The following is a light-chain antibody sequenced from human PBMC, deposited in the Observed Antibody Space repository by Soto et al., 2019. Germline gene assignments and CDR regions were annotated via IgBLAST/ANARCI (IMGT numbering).Light chain of an antibody. J-gene: IGKJ1*01. CDR3: QQCSNWPRT. V-gene: IGKV3-11*01. CDR1: QSVNNY. CDR2: GAS. Sequence: EVVLTQSPATLSLSPGGRATLSCRASQSVNNYLAWYQQKPGQAPRLIIYGASNRATDIPARFSGSGSGTDFTLTISSLEPEDFAVYYCQQCSNWPRTFGQGTKVEFK.